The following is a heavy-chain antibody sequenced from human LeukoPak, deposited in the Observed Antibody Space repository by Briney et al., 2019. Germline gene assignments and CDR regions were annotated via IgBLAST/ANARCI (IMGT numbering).Heavy chain of an antibody. CDR2: ISAYNGNT. CDR1: RYTFTRYG. V-gene: IGHV1-18*01. CDR3: ARGLAAAVHEFWFDP. J-gene: IGHJ5*02. D-gene: IGHD6-13*01. Sequence: GASVKVSCKASRYTFTRYGISWVRQAPGQELEWMGGISAYNGNTDYAQKLQGRVTMTTDTSTSTAYIELRSLRSGDTAVYYCARGLAAAVHEFWFDPWGQGTLVTVSS.